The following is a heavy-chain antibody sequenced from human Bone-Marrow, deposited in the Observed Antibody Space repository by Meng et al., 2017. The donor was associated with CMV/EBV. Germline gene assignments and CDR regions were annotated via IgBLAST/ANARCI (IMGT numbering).Heavy chain of an antibody. J-gene: IGHJ4*02. CDR1: GYTFTSYD. D-gene: IGHD4-17*01. V-gene: IGHV1-8*03. CDR2: MNPNSDNT. Sequence: ASVKVSCKASGYTFTSYDINWVRQATGQGLEWMGWMNPNSDNTAYAQKFQGRVTITRNTSLRTAYMELSSQRSEDTAVYYCARGRAGDYGDLGAGLDSWGQGTLVTVSS. CDR3: ARGRAGDYGDLGAGLDS.